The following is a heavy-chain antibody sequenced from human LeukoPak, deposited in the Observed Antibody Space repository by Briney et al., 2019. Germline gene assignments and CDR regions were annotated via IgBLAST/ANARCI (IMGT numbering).Heavy chain of an antibody. J-gene: IGHJ4*02. CDR1: GYTFTGYY. Sequence: ASVKVSCKASGYTFTGYYMHWVRQAPGQGLEWMGWINPNSGGTNYAQKFQGRVTMTRDTSISTAYMELSRLRSDDTAVYYCARDYCSGGSCYAAVDNWGQGTLVTVSS. D-gene: IGHD2-15*01. CDR2: INPNSGGT. CDR3: ARDYCSGGSCYAAVDN. V-gene: IGHV1-2*02.